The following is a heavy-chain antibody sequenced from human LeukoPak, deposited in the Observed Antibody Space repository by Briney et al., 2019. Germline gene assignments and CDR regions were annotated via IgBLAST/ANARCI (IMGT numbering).Heavy chain of an antibody. Sequence: GASVKVSCKVSGYTLTELSMHWVRQAPGKGLEWMGGFDPEDGETIYAQKLQGRVTMTQDTSTDTAYMELSSLRSEDTAVYYCATVDIVATIPSSFDYWGQGTLVTVSS. V-gene: IGHV1-24*01. CDR1: GYTLTELS. D-gene: IGHD5-12*01. CDR3: ATVDIVATIPSSFDY. CDR2: FDPEDGET. J-gene: IGHJ4*02.